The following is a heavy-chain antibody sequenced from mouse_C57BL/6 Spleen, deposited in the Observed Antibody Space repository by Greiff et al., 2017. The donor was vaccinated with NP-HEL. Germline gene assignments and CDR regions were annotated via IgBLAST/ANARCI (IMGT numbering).Heavy chain of an antibody. Sequence: QVQLKESGAELVKPGASVKLSCKASGYTFTEYTIHWVKQRSGQGLEWIGWFYPGSGSIKYNEKFKDKATLTADKSSSTVYMELSRLTSEDSAVYFCARHEEVGPHYDPYYFDYWGKGTTLTVSS. CDR2: FYPGSGSI. CDR1: GYTFTEYT. V-gene: IGHV1-62-2*01. CDR3: ARHEEVGPHYDPYYFDY. D-gene: IGHD2-4*01. J-gene: IGHJ2*01.